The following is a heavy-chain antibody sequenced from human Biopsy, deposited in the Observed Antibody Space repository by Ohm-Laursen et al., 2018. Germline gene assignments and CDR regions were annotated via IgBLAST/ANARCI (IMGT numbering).Heavy chain of an antibody. V-gene: IGHV4-59*11. D-gene: IGHD5-24*01. CDR1: GGSLTGHY. CDR2: IYFTGRT. J-gene: IGHJ2*01. CDR3: ASAGYNPDWNFDL. Sequence: GTLSLTWTVSGGSLTGHYWSWIRQPPGKALEWIGYIYFTGRTSYNPSLKSRVTVSVNTSKKQFSLRLSSVTAADTAVYYCASAGYNPDWNFDLWGRGTRVTVSS.